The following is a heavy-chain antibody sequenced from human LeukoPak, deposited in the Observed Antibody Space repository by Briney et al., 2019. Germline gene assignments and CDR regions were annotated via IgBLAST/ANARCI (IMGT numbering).Heavy chain of an antibody. CDR2: IYTSGST. V-gene: IGHV4-4*07. J-gene: IGHJ6*02. Sequence: PSETLSLTCTVSGGSISSYYWSWVRQPAGKGLEWIGRIYTSGSTNYNPSLKSRVTMSVDTSKNQFSLKLSSVTAADTAVYYCARCRSSGPDNYYYYGMDVWGQGTTVTVSS. CDR1: GGSISSYY. D-gene: IGHD6-19*01. CDR3: ARCRSSGPDNYYYYGMDV.